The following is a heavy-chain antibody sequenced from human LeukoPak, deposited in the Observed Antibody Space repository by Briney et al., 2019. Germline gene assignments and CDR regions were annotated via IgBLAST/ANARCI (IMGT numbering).Heavy chain of an antibody. CDR1: GGSISSYY. D-gene: IGHD2-15*01. V-gene: IGHV4-4*07. J-gene: IGHJ5*02. Sequence: SETLSLTCTVSGGSISSYYWSWIRQPAGKGLEWIGRIYTSGSTNCNPSLKSRVTISVDTSKNQFSLKLSSVTAADTAVYYCARWWRGVTSMVSGNWFDPWGQGTLVTVSS. CDR3: ARWWRGVTSMVSGNWFDP. CDR2: IYTSGST.